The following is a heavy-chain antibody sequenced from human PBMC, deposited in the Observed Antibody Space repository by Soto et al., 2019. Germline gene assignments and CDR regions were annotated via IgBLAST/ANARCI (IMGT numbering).Heavy chain of an antibody. Sequence: QVQLQESGPGLVKPSGTLTLTCAVSGGSISSDNWWSWVRQPPGKGLEWIGEIYHSGITNYNPSLQSLVTISVDKSKNQFSLQLNSVSAADSSVYYCAPRDYWGQGTLVTVSS. CDR2: IYHSGIT. CDR3: APRDY. CDR1: GGSISSDNW. V-gene: IGHV4-4*02. J-gene: IGHJ4*02.